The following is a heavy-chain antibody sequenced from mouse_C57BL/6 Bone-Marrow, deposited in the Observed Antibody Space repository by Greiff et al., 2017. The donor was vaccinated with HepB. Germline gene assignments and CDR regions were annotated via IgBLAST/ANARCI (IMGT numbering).Heavy chain of an antibody. Sequence: EVKLQESGPGLVKPSQSLSLTCSVTGYSITSGYYWNWIRQFPGNKLEWMGYISYDGSNNYNPSLKNRISITRDTSKNQFFLTLNSVTTEDTATYYCAILLRFSPWYFDVWGTGTTVTVSS. CDR2: ISYDGSN. CDR3: AILLRFSPWYFDV. V-gene: IGHV3-6*01. CDR1: GYSITSGYY. J-gene: IGHJ1*03. D-gene: IGHD1-1*01.